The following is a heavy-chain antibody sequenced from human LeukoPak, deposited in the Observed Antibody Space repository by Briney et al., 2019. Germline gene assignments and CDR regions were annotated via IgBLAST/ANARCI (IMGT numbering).Heavy chain of an antibody. J-gene: IGHJ3*02. CDR1: GGSISSYY. CDR2: IYYSGST. V-gene: IGHV4-59*01. D-gene: IGHD3-3*01. Sequence: SETLSLTCTVSGGSISSYYWSWIRQPPGKGLEWIGYIYYSGSTKYKHSLKSRDTISVDTSKSQFSLKLSSVPAADTAVYYCARGRFLDAFDIWGQGTMVTVSS. CDR3: ARGRFLDAFDI.